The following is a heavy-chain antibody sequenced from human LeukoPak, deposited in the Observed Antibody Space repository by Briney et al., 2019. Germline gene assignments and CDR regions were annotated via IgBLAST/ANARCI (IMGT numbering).Heavy chain of an antibody. CDR1: GFTVSSNY. CDR3: AKDLDIAAAH. CDR2: IYSGGST. D-gene: IGHD6-13*01. J-gene: IGHJ4*02. V-gene: IGHV3-53*01. Sequence: PGGSLRLSCAASGFTVSSNYMSWVRQAPGKGLEWVSVIYSGGSTYYADSVKGRFSISRDNSKNTLYLQMNSLRADDTAVYYCAKDLDIAAAHWGQGTLVTVSS.